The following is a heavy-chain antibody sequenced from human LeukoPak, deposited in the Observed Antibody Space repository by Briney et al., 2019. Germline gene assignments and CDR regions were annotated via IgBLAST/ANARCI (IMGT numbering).Heavy chain of an antibody. CDR1: GYTFTGYY. D-gene: IGHD3-10*01. Sequence: GASVKVSCKASGYTFTGYYMHWVRQAPGQGLEWMGWINPNSGGTNYAQKFQGRVTMTRDTSISTAYMELSRLRSDDTAVYYCAREPGYYGSGSYPWFDPRGQGTLVTVSS. J-gene: IGHJ5*02. CDR2: INPNSGGT. CDR3: AREPGYYGSGSYPWFDP. V-gene: IGHV1-2*02.